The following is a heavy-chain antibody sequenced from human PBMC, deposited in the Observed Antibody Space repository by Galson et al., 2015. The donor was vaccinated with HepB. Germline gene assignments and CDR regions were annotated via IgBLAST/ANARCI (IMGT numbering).Heavy chain of an antibody. CDR2: IIPIFGTA. Sequence: SVKVSCKASGGTFSSYAISWVRQAPGQGLEWMGGIIPIFGTANYAQKFQGRVTITADESTSTAYMELSSLRSEDTAVYYCARAPRPYYYDSSGYSHYYYGMDVWGQGTTVTVSS. CDR3: ARAPRPYYYDSSGYSHYYYGMDV. D-gene: IGHD3-22*01. V-gene: IGHV1-69*13. J-gene: IGHJ6*02. CDR1: GGTFSSYA.